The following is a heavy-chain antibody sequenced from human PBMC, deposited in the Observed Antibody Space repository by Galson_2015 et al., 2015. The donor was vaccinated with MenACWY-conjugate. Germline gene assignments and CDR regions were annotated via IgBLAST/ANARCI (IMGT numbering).Heavy chain of an antibody. J-gene: IGHJ5*02. CDR3: ASNGGSLEWGFDP. CDR1: GFTFSSYS. D-gene: IGHD1-26*01. V-gene: IGHV3-48*04. CDR2: ISSSSSTI. Sequence: SLRLSCAASGFTFSSYSMNWVRQAPGKGLEWVSYISSSSSTIYYADSVKGRFTISRDNAKNSLYLQMNSLRAEDTAVYYCASNGGSLEWGFDPWGQGTLVTVSS.